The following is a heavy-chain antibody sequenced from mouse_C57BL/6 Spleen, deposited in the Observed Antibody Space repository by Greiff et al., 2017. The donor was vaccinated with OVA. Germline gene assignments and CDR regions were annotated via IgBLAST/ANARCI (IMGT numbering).Heavy chain of an antibody. V-gene: IGHV1-82*01. Sequence: QVQLKESGPELVKPGASVKISCKASGYAFSSSWMNWVKQRPGKGLEWIGRIYPGDGDTNYNGKFKGKATLTADKSSSTAYMQLSSLTSEDSAVYFCARSITTGDYYFDYWGQGTTLTVSS. D-gene: IGHD1-1*01. CDR1: GYAFSSSW. CDR3: ARSITTGDYYFDY. CDR2: IYPGDGDT. J-gene: IGHJ2*01.